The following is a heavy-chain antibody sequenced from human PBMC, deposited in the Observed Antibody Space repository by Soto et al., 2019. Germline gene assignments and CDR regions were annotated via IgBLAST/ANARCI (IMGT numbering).Heavy chain of an antibody. Sequence: QVQLQESGPGLVKPSETLSLTGTVSGGSVSSGSYYWSWVRQPPGKGLEWIGYIYYSGSTNYTTSLKSRVTISVDTSKNQFSLKLSSVTAADTAVYYCARDRIRGWGFDYWGQGTLVTVSS. CDR2: IYYSGST. V-gene: IGHV4-61*01. J-gene: IGHJ4*02. D-gene: IGHD2-15*01. CDR3: ARDRIRGWGFDY. CDR1: GGSVSSGSYY.